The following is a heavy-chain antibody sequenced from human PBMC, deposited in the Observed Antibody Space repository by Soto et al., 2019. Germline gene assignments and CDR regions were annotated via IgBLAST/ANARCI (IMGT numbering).Heavy chain of an antibody. V-gene: IGHV4-4*02. CDR1: GGSFTSNNW. D-gene: IGHD1-7*01. CDR2: IYRTGST. CDR3: ASRDPGTSVDY. Sequence: LSLPCAVSGGSFTSNNWWTWVRQPPGQGLEWIGEIYRTGSTNYNPSLKSRVTISLDKSENQFSLKVTSLTAADTAVYYCASRDPGTSVDYWGQGTLVTVS. J-gene: IGHJ4*02.